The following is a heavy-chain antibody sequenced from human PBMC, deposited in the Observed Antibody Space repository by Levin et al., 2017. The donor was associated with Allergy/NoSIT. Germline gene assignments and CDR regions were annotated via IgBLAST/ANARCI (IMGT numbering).Heavy chain of an antibody. J-gene: IGHJ3*02. D-gene: IGHD2-2*01. V-gene: IGHV4-61*01. CDR2: IYYSGST. CDR1: GGSVSSGSYY. Sequence: SETLSLTCTVSGGSVSSGSYYWSWIRQPPGKGLEWIGYIYYSGSTNYNPSLKSRVTISVDTSKNQFSLKLSSVTAADTAVYYCARAGCSSTSCFYDAFDIWGQGTMVTVSS. CDR3: ARAGCSSTSCFYDAFDI.